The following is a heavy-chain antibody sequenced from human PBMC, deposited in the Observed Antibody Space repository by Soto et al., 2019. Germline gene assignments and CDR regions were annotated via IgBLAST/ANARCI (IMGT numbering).Heavy chain of an antibody. CDR1: GFTFTRYS. CDR2: ISSTTNYI. J-gene: IGHJ4*02. Sequence: GWSLRLSCAASGFTFTRYSMNWVRQAPGKGLEWVSSISSTTNYIYYADSMKGRFTVSRDNAKNSVYLEMNSLSAEDTAVYYCARESEDLTSNFDYWGQGTLVTVSS. V-gene: IGHV3-21*01. CDR3: ARESEDLTSNFDY.